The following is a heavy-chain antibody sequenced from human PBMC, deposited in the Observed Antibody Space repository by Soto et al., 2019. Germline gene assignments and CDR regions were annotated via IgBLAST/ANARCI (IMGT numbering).Heavy chain of an antibody. Sequence: QVQLQQWGAGLLKPSEPLSLTCAVYGGSFSGYYWSWIRQPPGKGLEWIGEINHSGSTNYNPSLTSRVTLSVDTSKNQFSLKLSSVTAADTAVYYCARGGLIVVVPAALVKWFDPWGQGTLVTVSS. CDR3: ARGGLIVVVPAALVKWFDP. V-gene: IGHV4-34*01. D-gene: IGHD2-2*01. J-gene: IGHJ5*02. CDR2: INHSGST. CDR1: GGSFSGYY.